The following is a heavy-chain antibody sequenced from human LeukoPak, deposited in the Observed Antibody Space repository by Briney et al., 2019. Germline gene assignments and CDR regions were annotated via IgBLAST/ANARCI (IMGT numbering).Heavy chain of an antibody. J-gene: IGHJ4*02. Sequence: SETLSLTCTVSNGSISSHYWSWIRQPPGKGLEWIGYIAYAGSGNYNPSLKSRVTISADTSKNQFSLNLNSVTAADTAVYYCARRPAAMIPLFDFWGQGTQVIVSS. CDR2: IAYAGSG. V-gene: IGHV4-59*08. D-gene: IGHD3-16*01. CDR3: ARRPAAMIPLFDF. CDR1: NGSISSHY.